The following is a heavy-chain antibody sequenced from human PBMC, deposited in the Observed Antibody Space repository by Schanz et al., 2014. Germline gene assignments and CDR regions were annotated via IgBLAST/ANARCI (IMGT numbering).Heavy chain of an antibody. Sequence: EVQLAESGGGLVQPGGSLRLSCAASGFSVGNKYMNWVRQAPGKGLEWVSFVYIGGNTYYADSVKGRFTISRDNSKNTLYLQMNSLTPEYTTVYYCAKYRRYYRVPGSYRDLEYWGQGTLVTVSS. CDR1: GFSVGNKY. D-gene: IGHD3-10*01. V-gene: IGHV3-66*01. CDR2: VYIGGNT. J-gene: IGHJ4*02. CDR3: AKYRRYYRVPGSYRDLEY.